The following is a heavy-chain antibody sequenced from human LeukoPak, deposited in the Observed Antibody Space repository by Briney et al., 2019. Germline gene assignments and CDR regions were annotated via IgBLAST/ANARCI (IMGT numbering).Heavy chain of an antibody. J-gene: IGHJ4*02. CDR2: ISLDSGNT. D-gene: IGHD2-2*01. Sequence: ASVKVSCKASGYTFANYGINWVRQAPGQGLEWMGWISLDSGNTGYAQRVQGRVTLTTDTSTSTAYMELRSLRSDDTAVYFCARVTYLRPYQLDYWGQGTLVSIPS. CDR1: GYTFANYG. V-gene: IGHV1-18*01. CDR3: ARVTYLRPYQLDY.